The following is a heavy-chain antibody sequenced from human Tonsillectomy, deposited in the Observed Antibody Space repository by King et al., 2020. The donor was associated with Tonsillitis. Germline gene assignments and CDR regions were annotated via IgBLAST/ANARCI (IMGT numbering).Heavy chain of an antibody. CDR2: FRSSGKST. CDR1: VFTFRNYA. Sequence: LQLVQSGGGLVQPGGSQRLSCSASVFTFRNYAMHCGRQAPGRGVECFSDFRSSGKSTYYADSVQGRFTISRDNSKNTLYLQMNRLRAEDTAVYYCVKALRLYRYDSWDYWGQGTLVTVSS. V-gene: IGHV3-64D*06. CDR3: VKALRLYRYDSWDY. D-gene: IGHD5-18*01. J-gene: IGHJ4*02.